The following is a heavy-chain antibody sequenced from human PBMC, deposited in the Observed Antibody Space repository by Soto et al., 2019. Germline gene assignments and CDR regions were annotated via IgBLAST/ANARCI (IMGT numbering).Heavy chain of an antibody. V-gene: IGHV2-5*02. CDR2: IYWDDDK. D-gene: IGHD3-3*01. Sequence: SGPTLVNPTQTLTLTCTFSGFSLSTRGVGVGWIRQPPGKALEWLALIYWDDDKRYSPSLKNRVSITKDTSKNQVVLTMTNMDPVDTATYSCARPEYFCSADICHPPFSFWGQGPLVTVSS. CDR1: GFSLSTRGVG. CDR3: ARPEYFCSADICHPPFSF. J-gene: IGHJ4*02.